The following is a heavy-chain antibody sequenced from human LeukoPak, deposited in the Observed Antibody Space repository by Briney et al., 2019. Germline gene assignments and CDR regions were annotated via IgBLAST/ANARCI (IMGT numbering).Heavy chain of an antibody. Sequence: ASVKVSCKASGYTFTSYDINWVRQATGQGLEWMGWMNPNSGNTGYAQKFQGRVTITRNTSISTAYMELSSLRSEDTAVYYCARVSDSSGNDAFDIWGQGTMVTVPS. CDR2: MNPNSGNT. D-gene: IGHD3-22*01. CDR3: ARVSDSSGNDAFDI. CDR1: GYTFTSYD. V-gene: IGHV1-8*03. J-gene: IGHJ3*02.